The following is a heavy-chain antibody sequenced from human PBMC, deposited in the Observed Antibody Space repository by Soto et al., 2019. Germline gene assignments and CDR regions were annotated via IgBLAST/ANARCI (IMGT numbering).Heavy chain of an antibody. CDR3: ARDGGNLYNPYYFDY. CDR1: GFTFSSYA. J-gene: IGHJ4*02. D-gene: IGHD1-1*01. Sequence: QVQLVESGGGVVQPGRSLRLSCAASGFTFSSYAMHWVRQAPGKGLEWVAVISYDGSNKYYADSVKGRFTISRDNSKNPLYLQVNSLRAEDTAVYYCARDGGNLYNPYYFDYWGQGTLVTVSS. CDR2: ISYDGSNK. V-gene: IGHV3-30-3*01.